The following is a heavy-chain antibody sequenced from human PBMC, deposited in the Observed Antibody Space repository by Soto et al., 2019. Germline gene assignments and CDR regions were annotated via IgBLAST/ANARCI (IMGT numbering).Heavy chain of an antibody. CDR3: ETNTSAVTHAFDI. CDR1: GYTFSNYW. Sequence: GESLKISCKGSGYTFSNYWISWVRQTPGKGLEWMGRLDPSDSFTSYSPAFQGHVTISTDKSISTAYLQWSSLKASDTAMYYCETNTSAVTHAFDIWGQGTMVTVSS. V-gene: IGHV5-10-1*01. CDR2: LDPSDSFT. D-gene: IGHD4-17*01. J-gene: IGHJ3*02.